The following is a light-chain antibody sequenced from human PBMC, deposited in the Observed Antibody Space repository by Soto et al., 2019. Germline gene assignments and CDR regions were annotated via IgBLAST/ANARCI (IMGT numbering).Light chain of an antibody. CDR3: QQCNIYPYT. Sequence: DIQMTQSPSTLSASVGDRVTITCRASQTISSWLAWYQQKPGKAPKLLIYKTSSLESGVPSRFSGSGSGTEFTLTISSLHPDDFATYYCQQCNIYPYTFGQGTKLEIK. J-gene: IGKJ2*01. CDR2: KTS. V-gene: IGKV1-5*03. CDR1: QTISSW.